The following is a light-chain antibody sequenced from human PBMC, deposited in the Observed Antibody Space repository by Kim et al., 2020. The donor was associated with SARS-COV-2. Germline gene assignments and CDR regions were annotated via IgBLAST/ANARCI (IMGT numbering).Light chain of an antibody. CDR3: GTWDSSLSAYV. CDR2: DNN. CDR1: SSNIGKNY. J-gene: IGLJ1*01. V-gene: IGLV1-51*01. Sequence: GQKVTIACSGSSSNIGKNYVSWYQQFPGTAPKFLIYDNNKRPAAIPDRFSGSKSDTSATLGITGLQTGDEADYYCGTWDSSLSAYVFGTGTKVTVL.